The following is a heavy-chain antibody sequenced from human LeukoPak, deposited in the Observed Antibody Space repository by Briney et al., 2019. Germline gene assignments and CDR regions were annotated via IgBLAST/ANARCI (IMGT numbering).Heavy chain of an antibody. V-gene: IGHV3-7*02. CDR1: GFSFSDSW. D-gene: IGHD6-19*01. Sequence: GGSLRLSCAASGFSFSDSWMDWVRQAPGKGLEWVANIKPDGSGIYYVDAVKGRFTISRDNAKNSLYLQMNSLRADDTAVYYCTRSLDYWGQGTPVTVSS. J-gene: IGHJ4*02. CDR2: IKPDGSGI. CDR3: TRSLDY.